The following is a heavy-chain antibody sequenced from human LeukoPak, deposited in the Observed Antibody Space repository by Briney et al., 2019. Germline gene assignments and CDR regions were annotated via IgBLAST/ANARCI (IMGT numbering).Heavy chain of an antibody. J-gene: IGHJ4*02. CDR2: ISSSGSTI. CDR1: GFTFSDYY. D-gene: IGHD5-18*01. Sequence: GGSLRLSCAASGFTFSDYYMSWIRQAPGKWLEWVSYISSSGSTIYYADSVKGRFTISRDNAKNSLYLQMNSLRAEDTAVYYCASPGSVGDTGMPDYWGQGTLVTVSS. V-gene: IGHV3-11*01. CDR3: ASPGSVGDTGMPDY.